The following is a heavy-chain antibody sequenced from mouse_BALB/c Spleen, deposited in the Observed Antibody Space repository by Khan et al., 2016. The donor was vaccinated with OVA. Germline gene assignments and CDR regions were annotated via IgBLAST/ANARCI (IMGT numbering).Heavy chain of an antibody. V-gene: IGHV9-4*02. CDR1: GYTFTTAG. Sequence: QIQLVQSGPELKKPGETVRISCKASGYTFTTAGMQWVQKMPGKGLKWIGWINTHSGVPKYAEDFKGRFAFSLETSASTAYLQIPNLKNEDTATYCCASGYGYGWYFDVWGAGTTVTVSS. D-gene: IGHD2-2*01. CDR2: INTHSGVP. J-gene: IGHJ1*01. CDR3: ASGYGYGWYFDV.